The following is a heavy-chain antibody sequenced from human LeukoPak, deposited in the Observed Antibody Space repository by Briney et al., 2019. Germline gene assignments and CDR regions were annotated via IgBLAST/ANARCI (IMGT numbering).Heavy chain of an antibody. D-gene: IGHD3-3*01. Sequence: GGSLRLSCAASGFTVSGDYMSWVRQAPGKGLEWVSVIYSGGGKTYYPDSVKGRFTISRDNAKNSLYLQMNSLRAEDTAVYYCAIQRRDYDFWSGYYLGGYFDYWGQGTLVTVSS. CDR2: IYSGGGKT. CDR3: AIQRRDYDFWSGYYLGGYFDY. CDR1: GFTVSGDY. J-gene: IGHJ4*02. V-gene: IGHV3-66*01.